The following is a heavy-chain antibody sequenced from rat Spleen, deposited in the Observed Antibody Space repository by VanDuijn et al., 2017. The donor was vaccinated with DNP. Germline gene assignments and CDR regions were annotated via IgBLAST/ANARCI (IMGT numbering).Heavy chain of an antibody. V-gene: IGHV5-19*01. D-gene: IGHD1-6*01. J-gene: IGHJ1*01. CDR2: ISPSGGGT. CDR3: ARRGYTTNYYSKWYFDL. CDR1: GFTFSNSG. Sequence: EVQLVESGGGLVQPGRSLKLSCAASGFTFSNSGMHWIRQAPTKGLEWVTSISPSGGGTYYRDSVRGRFTISRDNAKSTLYLQMDSLRSEDTATYYCARRGYTTNYYSKWYFDLWGPGTMVTVSS.